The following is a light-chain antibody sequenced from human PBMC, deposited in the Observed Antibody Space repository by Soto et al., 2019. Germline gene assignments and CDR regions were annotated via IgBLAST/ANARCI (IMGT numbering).Light chain of an antibody. J-gene: IGKJ4*01. CDR1: QDVGKY. Sequence: EIGLTQAPATLSLSPGERATLSCRASQDVGKYLAWYQQNPGQAPRLLIYDTSNRASGIPARFSGSGSGTDFTLTISSLEPEDFAVYYCQQRSNWPPLTFGGGTKVDIK. CDR3: QQRSNWPPLT. CDR2: DTS. V-gene: IGKV3-11*01.